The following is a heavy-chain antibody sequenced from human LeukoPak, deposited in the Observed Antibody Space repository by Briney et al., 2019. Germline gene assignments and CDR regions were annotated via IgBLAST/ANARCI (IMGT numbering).Heavy chain of an antibody. CDR3: ARGKGSGRFGYFYYGVDV. V-gene: IGHV3-33*01. CDR2: IWINGRDE. Sequence: GRSLGLSCAASGFTFGIYGMHWVRQAPGKGLEWVASIWINGRDETYVDSVKGRFSISRDNSTLFLQMNSLRPEDTAIYFCARGKGSGRFGYFYYGVDVWGQGTTVTVSS. J-gene: IGHJ6*02. D-gene: IGHD3-10*01. CDR1: GFTFGIYG.